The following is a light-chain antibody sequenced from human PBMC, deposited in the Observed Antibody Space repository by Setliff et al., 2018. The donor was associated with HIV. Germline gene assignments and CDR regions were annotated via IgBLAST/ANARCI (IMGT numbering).Light chain of an antibody. J-gene: IGLJ1*01. CDR3: SSYAVTNTLP. V-gene: IGLV2-14*01. CDR2: EVS. CDR1: SSDVGGYSH. Sequence: QSVLAQPASVSGSPGQSITTACTGTSSDVGGYSHVSWYQQHPGKAPKLIIYEVSNRPSGVSNRFSGSKSGNTASLTISGLQAEDEADYYCSSYAVTNTLPFGTGTKVTVL.